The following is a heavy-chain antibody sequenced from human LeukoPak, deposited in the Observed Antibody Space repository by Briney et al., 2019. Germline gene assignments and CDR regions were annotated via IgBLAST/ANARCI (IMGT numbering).Heavy chain of an antibody. J-gene: IGHJ4*02. CDR3: AKGGRVGATVDYFDY. V-gene: IGHV3-23*01. Sequence: GGSLRLSCAASGFTFSSYAMSWVRQAPGKGLEWVSAISGSGGSTYYADSVKGRFTISRDNSKNTLYLQMNSLRAEDTAVYYCAKGGRVGATVDYFDYWRQGTLVTVSS. D-gene: IGHD1-26*01. CDR1: GFTFSSYA. CDR2: ISGSGGST.